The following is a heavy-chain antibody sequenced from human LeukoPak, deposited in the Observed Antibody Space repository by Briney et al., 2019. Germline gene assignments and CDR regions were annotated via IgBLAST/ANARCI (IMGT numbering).Heavy chain of an antibody. CDR3: GRDPNGDYIGAFEF. V-gene: IGHV3-23*01. D-gene: IGHD4-17*01. Sequence: GGSLRLSCVGSDFTFANYAMTWVRLTPGKGLEWVSSIKGSGSYAMYADSVSGRFTTSRDNSGNTIFLQMTSLRAEDTAIYYCGRDPNGDYIGAFEFWGLGTLVSVSS. CDR2: IKGSGSYA. J-gene: IGHJ3*01. CDR1: DFTFANYA.